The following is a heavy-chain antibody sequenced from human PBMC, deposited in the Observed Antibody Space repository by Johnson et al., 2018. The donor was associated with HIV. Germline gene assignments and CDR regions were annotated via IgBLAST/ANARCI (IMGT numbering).Heavy chain of an antibody. CDR3: AREWIGHSSSWFRYAFDI. D-gene: IGHD6-13*01. J-gene: IGHJ3*02. Sequence: QVQLVESGGGLVKPGGSLRLSCAASGFTFSDYYMSWIRQAPGKGLEWGSYISSSGSTIYYADSVKGRFTISRDTAKNSLYLQMNSLRVEDTAVYYCAREWIGHSSSWFRYAFDIWGQGTMVTVSS. CDR1: GFTFSDYY. V-gene: IGHV3-11*04. CDR2: ISSSGSTI.